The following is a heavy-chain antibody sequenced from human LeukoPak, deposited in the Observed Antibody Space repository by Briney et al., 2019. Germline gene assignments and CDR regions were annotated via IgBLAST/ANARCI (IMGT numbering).Heavy chain of an antibody. CDR2: INHSGST. J-gene: IGHJ4*02. CDR1: GGSFSGYY. CDR3: ARKCNSTSCYNY. V-gene: IGHV4-34*01. D-gene: IGHD2-2*01. Sequence: SETLSLTCAVYGGSFSGYYWSWIRQPPGKGLEWIGEINHSGSTNYNPSLKSRVTISVDTSKNQFSLKLSSVTAADTAVYYCARKCNSTSCYNYWGQGTLVTVSS.